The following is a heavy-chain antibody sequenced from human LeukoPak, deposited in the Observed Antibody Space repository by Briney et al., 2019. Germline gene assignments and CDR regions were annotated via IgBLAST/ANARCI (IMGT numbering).Heavy chain of an antibody. V-gene: IGHV4-61*02. J-gene: IGHJ4*02. Sequence: NPSETLSLTCTVSGASVNSGNYYWTWIRQPAGKRLEWIGRIYTSGNTNYNPSLKSRVTISIDASKNQFSLRLSSVTAADTAVYYCTRGGELMNFWGQGTLVTVSS. CDR1: GASVNSGNYY. D-gene: IGHD1-26*01. CDR3: TRGGELMNF. CDR2: IYTSGNT.